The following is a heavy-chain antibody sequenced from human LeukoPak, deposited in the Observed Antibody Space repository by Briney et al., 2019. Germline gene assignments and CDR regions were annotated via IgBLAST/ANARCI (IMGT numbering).Heavy chain of an antibody. J-gene: IGHJ4*02. D-gene: IGHD3-16*01. V-gene: IGHV1-2*02. Sequence: ASVKVSCKASGYTFTAYYMHWVRQAPGQGLEWMGWINPKSGGTNFAQKFQGRVTMTRDTSITTAYMELSRLTPDDTAVYYCARSLGDYVDYWGQETLVTVSS. CDR3: ARSLGDYVDY. CDR2: INPKSGGT. CDR1: GYTFTAYY.